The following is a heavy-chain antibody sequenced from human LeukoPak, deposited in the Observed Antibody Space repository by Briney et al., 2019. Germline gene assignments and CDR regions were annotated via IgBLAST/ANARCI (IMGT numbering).Heavy chain of an antibody. J-gene: IGHJ3*02. CDR1: GFTFSSYA. Sequence: GVSLRLPCRASGFTFSSYAMHWARGARGRGLVCVTDISCGGSKKYYTDSVRGRFTLSRDNSKYTLYLQMNSLRAEVTAGYYCVSAQDSFDIWGQGTMVTVSS. V-gene: IGHV3-30-3*01. CDR3: VSAQDSFDI. CDR2: ISCGGSKK.